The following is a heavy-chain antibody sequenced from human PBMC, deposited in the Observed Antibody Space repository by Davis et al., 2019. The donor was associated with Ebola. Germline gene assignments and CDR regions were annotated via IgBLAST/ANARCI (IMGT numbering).Heavy chain of an antibody. CDR3: ARGPTVTTHWYFDL. J-gene: IGHJ2*01. D-gene: IGHD4-17*01. CDR2: ISSSSSYI. CDR1: GITFSNAC. V-gene: IGHV3-21*01. Sequence: GGSLRLSCAASGITFSNACMNWVRQAPGKGLEWVSSISSSSSYIYYADSVKGRFTISRDNAKNSLYLQMNSLRAEDTAVYYCARGPTVTTHWYFDLWGRGTLVTVSS.